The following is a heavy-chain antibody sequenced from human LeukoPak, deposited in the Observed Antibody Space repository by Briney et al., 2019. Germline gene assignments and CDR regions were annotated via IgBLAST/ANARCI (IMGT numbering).Heavy chain of an antibody. CDR1: GFTVSSDY. J-gene: IGHJ4*02. CDR2: IYSGGST. Sequence: GGSLRLSCAASGFTVSSDYMSWVRQAPGKGLEWVSVIYSGGSTYYADSVKGRFTISRDSSKNTLFLQMNSLKADDTAVYYCARAKVGVAGFFDYWGQGTLVTVSS. D-gene: IGHD1-26*01. V-gene: IGHV3-53*01. CDR3: ARAKVGVAGFFDY.